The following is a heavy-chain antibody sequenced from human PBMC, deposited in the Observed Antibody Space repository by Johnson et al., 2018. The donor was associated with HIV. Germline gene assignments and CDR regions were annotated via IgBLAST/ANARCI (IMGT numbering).Heavy chain of an antibody. Sequence: VQLVESGGGLVQPGGSLRLSCAASGFTFSSYWMSWVRQAPGKGLEWVSYISSSGTTIYYADSVKGRFTISRDNAKNSLYLQMNSLRAEDTAVYYCAREELEPDVFDIWGQGTMVTVSS. J-gene: IGHJ3*02. CDR2: ISSSGTTI. CDR3: AREELEPDVFDI. D-gene: IGHD1-1*01. V-gene: IGHV3-48*04. CDR1: GFTFSSYW.